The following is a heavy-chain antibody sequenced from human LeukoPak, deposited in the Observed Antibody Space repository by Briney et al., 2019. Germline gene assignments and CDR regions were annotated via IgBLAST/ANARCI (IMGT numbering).Heavy chain of an antibody. D-gene: IGHD4-23*01. CDR1: GFTFSSYG. CDR2: INWKGGST. CDR3: ARCGGNSHLDF. J-gene: IGHJ4*02. V-gene: IGHV3-20*04. Sequence: GGSLRLSCAASGFTFSSYGIHWVRQAPGKGLEWVSDINWKGGSTDYADSVKGRFTISRDNAKNSLFLQMNSLRAEDTAFYYCARCGGNSHLDFWGQGTLVTVSS.